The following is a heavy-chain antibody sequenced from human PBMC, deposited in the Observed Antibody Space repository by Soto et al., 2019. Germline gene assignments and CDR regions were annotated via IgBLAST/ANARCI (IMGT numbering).Heavy chain of an antibody. CDR2: IFSNDDK. Sequence: QVTLKESGPVVVKPTETLTLTCTVSGFSLSNARLGVSWIRQPPGKALGWLAHIFSNDDKSYSTSLKNRHTLSKDTSKSQVVRTRTNMDPVDSATYFCALIKDCSRTDCYLASFDPWGQGTLVTVPS. V-gene: IGHV2-26*01. D-gene: IGHD2-2*01. J-gene: IGHJ5*02. CDR1: GFSLSNARLG. CDR3: ALIKDCSRTDCYLASFDP.